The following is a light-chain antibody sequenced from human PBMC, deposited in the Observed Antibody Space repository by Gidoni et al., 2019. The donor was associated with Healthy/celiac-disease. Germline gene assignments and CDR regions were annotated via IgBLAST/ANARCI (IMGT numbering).Light chain of an antibody. CDR3: QSYDSSNVV. CDR2: EDN. V-gene: IGLV6-57*03. CDR1: SGSIASNY. J-gene: IGLJ2*01. Sequence: NFMLTQPHSVSESPGKTVTISCTRRSGSIASNYVQWYQQRPGSAPTTVIYEDNQRPSGVPDRFSGSIDSSSNSASRTISGLKTEDEADYYCQSYDSSNVVFGGGTKLTVL.